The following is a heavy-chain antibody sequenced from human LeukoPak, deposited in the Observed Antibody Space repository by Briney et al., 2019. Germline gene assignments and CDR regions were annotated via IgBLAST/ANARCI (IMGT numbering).Heavy chain of an antibody. CDR2: IKQDGSET. J-gene: IGHJ6*02. V-gene: IGHV3-7*03. D-gene: IGHD4-17*01. Sequence: PGRSLRLSCAASGFTFSNFWMSWVRQAPGKGLEWVANIKQDGSETYYVDSVKGRFTISRDNAKNSLYLQMNSLRAEDTALYYCAKDTNGDYEQHYYYYYGMDVWGQGTTVTVSS. CDR1: GFTFSNFW. CDR3: AKDTNGDYEQHYYYYYGMDV.